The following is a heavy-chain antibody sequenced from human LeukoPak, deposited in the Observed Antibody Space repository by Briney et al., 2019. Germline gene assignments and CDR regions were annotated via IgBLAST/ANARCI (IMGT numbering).Heavy chain of an antibody. V-gene: IGHV1-18*01. CDR2: ISAYNGYT. CDR1: GYTFTNYG. D-gene: IGHD4-23*01. CDR3: ARDKAVTTEVTQHFQH. Sequence: ASVKVSCKASGYTFTNYGFSWVRQAPGQGLEWMGWISAYNGYTDYAQKFQFRVTMTTDTSTNTAYMELRSLRSDDTAVYYCARDKAVTTEVTQHFQHWGQGTLVTVSS. J-gene: IGHJ1*01.